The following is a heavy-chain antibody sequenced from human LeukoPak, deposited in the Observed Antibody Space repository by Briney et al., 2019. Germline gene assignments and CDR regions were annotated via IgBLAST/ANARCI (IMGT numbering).Heavy chain of an antibody. J-gene: IGHJ5*02. CDR3: ARVVWFGEFKNWFDP. CDR2: INTNTGNP. CDR1: GYTFTSYA. Sequence: APVKVSCKASGYTFTSYAMNWVRQAPGQGLEWMGWINTNTGNPTYAQGFTGRFVFSLDTSVSTAYLQISSLKAEDTAVYYCARVVWFGEFKNWFDPWGQGTLVTVSS. V-gene: IGHV7-4-1*02. D-gene: IGHD3-10*01.